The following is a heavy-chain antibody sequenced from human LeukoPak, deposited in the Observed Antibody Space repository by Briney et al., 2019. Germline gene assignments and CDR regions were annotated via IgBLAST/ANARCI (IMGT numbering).Heavy chain of an antibody. D-gene: IGHD3-16*01. CDR3: ARAGIGGYIGY. CDR2: IIPILGIA. CDR1: GGTFSSYA. V-gene: IGHV1-69*04. Sequence: SVKVSCKASGGTFSSYAISWVRQAPGQGLEWMGRIIPILGIANYAQKFQGRVTITADKSTSTAYMELSSLRSEDTAVYYCARAGIGGYIGYWGQGTLVTVSS. J-gene: IGHJ4*02.